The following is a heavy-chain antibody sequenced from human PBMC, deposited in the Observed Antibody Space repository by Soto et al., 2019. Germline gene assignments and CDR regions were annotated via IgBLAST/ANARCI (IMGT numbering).Heavy chain of an antibody. Sequence: SETLSLTCTVSGDSISSDGYHWSWIRQSPGKGLEWIGYIYNGGRTFYRPSLESRINMSLDATKNSYSLRLTSVTAADSAVYYCARAPVGMDSINFFDHWGQGILVTVSS. CDR1: GDSISSDGYH. J-gene: IGHJ4*02. CDR3: ARAPVGMDSINFFDH. V-gene: IGHV4-30-4*01. CDR2: IYNGGRT. D-gene: IGHD2-8*01.